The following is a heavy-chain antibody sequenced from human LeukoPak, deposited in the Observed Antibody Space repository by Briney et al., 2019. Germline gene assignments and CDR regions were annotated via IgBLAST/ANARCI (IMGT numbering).Heavy chain of an antibody. Sequence: SETLSLTCAVYGGSFSGYYWSWIRQPPGKGLEWIGEINHSGSTNYNPSLKSRVTISVDTSKNQFSLKLSSVTAADTAVYYCARGPAELDFCYFDYWGQGTLVTVSS. J-gene: IGHJ4*02. V-gene: IGHV4-34*01. CDR3: ARGPAELDFCYFDY. CDR2: INHSGST. CDR1: GGSFSGYY. D-gene: IGHD3-9*01.